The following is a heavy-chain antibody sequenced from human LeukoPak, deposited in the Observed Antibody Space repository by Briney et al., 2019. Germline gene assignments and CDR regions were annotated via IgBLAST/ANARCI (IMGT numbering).Heavy chain of an antibody. Sequence: PGGSLRLSCAASGFTVSSNYMNWVRQAPGKGLEWVAVMSYDGSNKYYADSVKGRFTISRDNSKNTLYLQMNSLRAEDTAVYYCAKDGGKAGYYRYDYWGQGTLVTVSS. CDR2: MSYDGSNK. J-gene: IGHJ4*02. V-gene: IGHV3-30*18. D-gene: IGHD3-9*01. CDR1: GFTVSSNY. CDR3: AKDGGKAGYYRYDY.